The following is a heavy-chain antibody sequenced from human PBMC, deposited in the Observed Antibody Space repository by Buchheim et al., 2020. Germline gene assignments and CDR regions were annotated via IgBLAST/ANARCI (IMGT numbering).Heavy chain of an antibody. CDR1: DGSTSSSDYY. J-gene: IGHJ4*02. CDR3: ARGFFYHSIDDF. V-gene: IGHV4-39*07. CDR2: IYNSGRT. D-gene: IGHD2/OR15-2a*01. Sequence: QLLLQESGPGLVKPSETLSLTCSVSDGSTSSSDYYWGWIRQPPGKGLEWIGSIYNSGRTHYHPSLESRVSISVDTSKNQVSLKLTSVTAADTAVYYCARGFFYHSIDDFWGQG.